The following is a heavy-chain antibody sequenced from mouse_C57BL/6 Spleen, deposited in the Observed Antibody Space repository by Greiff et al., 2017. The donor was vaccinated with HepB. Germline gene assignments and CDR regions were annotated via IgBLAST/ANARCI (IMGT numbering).Heavy chain of an antibody. CDR2: IDPSDSYT. V-gene: IGHV1-50*01. Sequence: QVQLQQSGAELVKPGASVKLSCKASGYTFTSYWMQWVKQRPGQGLEWIGEIDPSDSYTNYNQKFKGKATLTVDTSSSTAYMQLSSLTSEDSAVYYCARRRGDAMDYWGQGTSVTVSS. J-gene: IGHJ4*01. CDR3: ARRRGDAMDY. CDR1: GYTFTSYW.